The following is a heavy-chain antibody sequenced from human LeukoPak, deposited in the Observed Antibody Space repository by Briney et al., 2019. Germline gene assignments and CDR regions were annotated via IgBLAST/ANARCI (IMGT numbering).Heavy chain of an antibody. J-gene: IGHJ4*02. CDR2: ISSNGGST. Sequence: GGSLRLSCAASGFTFSSYAMHWVRQAPGKGLEYVSAISSNGGSTYYANSVKGRFTISRDNSKNTLYLQMGSLRAEDMAVYYCARGSRDCYNTFDYWGQGTLVTVSS. D-gene: IGHD5-24*01. CDR3: ARGSRDCYNTFDY. V-gene: IGHV3-64*01. CDR1: GFTFSSYA.